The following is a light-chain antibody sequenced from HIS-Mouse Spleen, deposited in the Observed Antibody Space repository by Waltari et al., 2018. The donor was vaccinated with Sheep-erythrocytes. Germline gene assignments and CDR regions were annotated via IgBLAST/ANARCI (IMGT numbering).Light chain of an antibody. CDR1: SSDVWSYNL. J-gene: IGLJ1*01. Sequence: QSALTQPASVSGSPGQSITISCTGTSSDVWSYNLFSWYQQHPGKAPKLMIYEGSKRPSGVSNRFSDSKSGNTASLTISGLQAEDEADYYCCSYAGSSTFVFGTGTKVTVL. CDR2: EGS. CDR3: CSYAGSSTFV. V-gene: IGLV2-23*03.